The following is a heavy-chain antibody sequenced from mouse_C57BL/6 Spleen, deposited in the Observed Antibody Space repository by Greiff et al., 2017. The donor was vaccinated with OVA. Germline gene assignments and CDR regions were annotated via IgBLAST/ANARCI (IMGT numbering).Heavy chain of an antibody. V-gene: IGHV5-17*01. J-gene: IGHJ1*03. CDR3: ARPGYGNYFWYFDV. CDR2: ISSGSSTI. CDR1: GFTFSDYG. Sequence: EVMLVESGGGLVKPGGSLKLSCAASGFTFSDYGMHWVRQAPEKGLDWVAYISSGSSTIYYADTVKGRFTISRDNAKNTLFLQMTSLRSEDTAMYYCARPGYGNYFWYFDVWGTGTTVTVSS. D-gene: IGHD2-10*02.